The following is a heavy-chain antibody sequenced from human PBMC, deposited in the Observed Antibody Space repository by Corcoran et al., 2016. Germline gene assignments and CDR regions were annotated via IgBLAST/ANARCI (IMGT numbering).Heavy chain of an antibody. Sequence: QVTLKESGPVLVKPTETLTLTCTVSGFSLSNARMGVSWIRQPPGKALEWLAHIFSNDEKSYSTSLKSRLTISKDTSKSQVVLTMTNMDPVDTATYYCARTPPGGFWSGPSEYYYYGRDVWGQGTTVTVSS. CDR2: IFSNDEK. CDR3: ARTPPGGFWSGPSEYYYYGRDV. J-gene: IGHJ6*02. CDR1: GFSLSNARMG. D-gene: IGHD3-3*01. V-gene: IGHV2-26*01.